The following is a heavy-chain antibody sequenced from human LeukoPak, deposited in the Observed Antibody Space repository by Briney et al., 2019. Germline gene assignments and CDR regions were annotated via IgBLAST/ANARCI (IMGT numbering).Heavy chain of an antibody. J-gene: IGHJ3*02. CDR1: GFTFSSYS. Sequence: GGSLRLSCAASGFTFSSYSINWVRQAPGKGLQWVSSIITSDNYIYYADSVKGRFTISRDNAKNSLYLQMNSLRAEDTAVYYCTTRGNYGSDLGDAFDIWGQGTMVTVSS. V-gene: IGHV3-21*01. CDR3: TTRGNYGSDLGDAFDI. D-gene: IGHD3-10*01. CDR2: IITSDNYI.